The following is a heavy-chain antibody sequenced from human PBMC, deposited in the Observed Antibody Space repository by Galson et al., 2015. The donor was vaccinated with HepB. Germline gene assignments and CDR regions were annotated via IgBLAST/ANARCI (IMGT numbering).Heavy chain of an antibody. CDR1: GFTFSSYG. J-gene: IGHJ4*02. Sequence: SLRLSCAASGFTFSSYGMHWVRQAPGKGLEWVAVISYDGSNKYYADSVKGRFTISRDNSKNTLYLQMNSLRAEDTAVYYCAKDRLAYCGGDCYSGFDYWGQGTLVTVSS. V-gene: IGHV3-30*18. CDR2: ISYDGSNK. CDR3: AKDRLAYCGGDCYSGFDY. D-gene: IGHD2-21*01.